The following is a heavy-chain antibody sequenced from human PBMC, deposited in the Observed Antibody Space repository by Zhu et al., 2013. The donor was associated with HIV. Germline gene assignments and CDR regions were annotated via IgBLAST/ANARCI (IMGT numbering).Heavy chain of an antibody. CDR3: ARVTGPFYYFDY. V-gene: IGHV3-48*03. CDR1: GFTFSSYE. Sequence: EVQLVESGGGLVQPGGSLRLSCAASGFTFSSYEMNWVRQAPGKGLEWVSYISSSGSTIYYADSVKGRFTISRDNAKNSLYLQMNSLRAEDTAVYYCARVTGPFYYFDYWGQGTLVTVSS. J-gene: IGHJ4*02. D-gene: IGHD2-21*02. CDR2: ISSSGSTI.